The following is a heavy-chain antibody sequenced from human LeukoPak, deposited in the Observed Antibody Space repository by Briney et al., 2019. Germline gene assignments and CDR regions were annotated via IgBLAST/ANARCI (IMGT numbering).Heavy chain of an antibody. CDR3: ARADSSGWHIFDY. CDR2: ISRSGDTL. CDR1: GFPFRDYY. J-gene: IGHJ4*02. V-gene: IGHV3-11*01. D-gene: IGHD6-19*01. Sequence: GGSLRLSCAASGFPFRDYYMTWIRQAPGKGLEWISYISRSGDTLYYADSVEGRFTISRDNAKNSLFLQMNSLRADDTAVYYCARADSSGWHIFDYWGQGTLVTVSS.